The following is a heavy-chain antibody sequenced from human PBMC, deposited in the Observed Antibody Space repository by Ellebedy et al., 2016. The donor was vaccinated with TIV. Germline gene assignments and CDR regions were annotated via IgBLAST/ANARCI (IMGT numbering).Heavy chain of an antibody. CDR2: ISSSGSTI. Sequence: PGGSLRLSCAASGFTFSDYYMSWIRQAPGKGLEWVSYISSSGSTIYYAYSVKGRFTISRDNAKNSLYLQMNSLRAEDTAVYYCARTNSGSYYSWYYYYCGMDVWGQGTTVTVSS. CDR3: ARTNSGSYYSWYYYYCGMDV. D-gene: IGHD3-10*01. V-gene: IGHV3-11*01. CDR1: GFTFSDYY. J-gene: IGHJ6*02.